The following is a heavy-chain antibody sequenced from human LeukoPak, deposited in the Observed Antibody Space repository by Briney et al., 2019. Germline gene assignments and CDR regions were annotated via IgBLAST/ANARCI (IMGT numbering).Heavy chain of an antibody. Sequence: PGGSLRLSCSASGFTFSSYAMHWVRQAPGKGLEYVSAISSNGGSTYYADSVKGRFTISRDNSKNTLYLQMNSLRAEDTAVYYCAKSAQGGPYYYYGMDVWGQGTTVTVSS. CDR1: GFTFSSYA. J-gene: IGHJ6*02. CDR3: AKSAQGGPYYYYGMDV. V-gene: IGHV3-64*04. D-gene: IGHD2-15*01. CDR2: ISSNGGST.